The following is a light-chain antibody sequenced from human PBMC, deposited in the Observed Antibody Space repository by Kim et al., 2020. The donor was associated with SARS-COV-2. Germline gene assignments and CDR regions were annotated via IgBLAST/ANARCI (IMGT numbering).Light chain of an antibody. Sequence: QRGTISCTGSNSNIGAGYDVHWYQQLPGTAPKLLIYGNSNRPSGVPDRFSGSKSGTSASLAITGLQAEDEADYYCQSYDSSLSGYVFGTGTKVTVL. CDR1: NSNIGAGYD. V-gene: IGLV1-40*01. CDR2: GNS. CDR3: QSYDSSLSGYV. J-gene: IGLJ1*01.